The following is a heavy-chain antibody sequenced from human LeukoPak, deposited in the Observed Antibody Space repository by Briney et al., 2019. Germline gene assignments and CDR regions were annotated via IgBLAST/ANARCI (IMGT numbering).Heavy chain of an antibody. CDR2: INPNSGGA. J-gene: IGHJ6*03. V-gene: IGHV1-2*02. D-gene: IGHD4-11*01. CDR3: ASRGYSNYVGYYYYMDV. CDR1: GYTFTGYY. Sequence: ASVKVSCKASGYTFTGYYMHWVRQAPGQGLEWMGWINPNSGGANYAQKFQGRVTMTRDTSISTAYMKLSRLRSDDTAVYYCASRGYSNYVGYYYYMDVWGKGTTVTVSS.